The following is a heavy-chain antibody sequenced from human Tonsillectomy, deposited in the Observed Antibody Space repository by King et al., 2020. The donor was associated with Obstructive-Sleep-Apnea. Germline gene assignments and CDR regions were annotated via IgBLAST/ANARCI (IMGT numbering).Heavy chain of an antibody. V-gene: IGHV4-34*01. J-gene: IGHJ4*02. CDR3: ARRDHY. CDR2: INDSGST. Sequence: VQLQQWGAGLLKPSETLSLTCAVFGGSFSGHRWSWIRQSPGKGLQWIGEINDSGSTNYNPSLRSRVTISLDTSKNQFSLKLNSVTAADTAVYYCARRDHYWGQGTLVTVSS. CDR1: GGSFSGHR.